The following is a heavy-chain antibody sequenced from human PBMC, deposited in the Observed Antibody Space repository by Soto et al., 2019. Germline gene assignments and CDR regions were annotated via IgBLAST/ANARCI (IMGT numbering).Heavy chain of an antibody. J-gene: IGHJ4*01. CDR1: GYSFATTW. CDR3: ATQIIVMLGSGFDI. V-gene: IGHV5-51*01. CDR2: IYPGDSAP. Sequence: PGESLKISCQGSGYSFATTWSGWVRQMTGRGLEHMWLIYPGDSAPMYSASFPGPGTISVDTAISTAYIQWRILKPSDTATYFCATQIIVMLGSGFDIGGQGTLVTVSS. D-gene: IGHD3-3*01.